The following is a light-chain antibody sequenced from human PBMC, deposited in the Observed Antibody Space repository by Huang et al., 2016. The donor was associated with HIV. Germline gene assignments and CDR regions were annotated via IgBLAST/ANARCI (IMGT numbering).Light chain of an antibody. CDR2: KAS. Sequence: DTQMTQSPSTLSASVGDRVTITCRASQSISSWFAWYKHNPGKPPKLLIYKASNVERGVPSRFSGSGTGTEFTLTISSLQPDYFATYYCQQYNSYPYTFGQGTKLEIK. V-gene: IGKV1-5*03. CDR3: QQYNSYPYT. J-gene: IGKJ2*01. CDR1: QSISSW.